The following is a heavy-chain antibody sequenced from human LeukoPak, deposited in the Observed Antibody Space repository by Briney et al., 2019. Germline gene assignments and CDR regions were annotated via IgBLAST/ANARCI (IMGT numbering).Heavy chain of an antibody. CDR2: ISSSSSTI. CDR1: GFTFSSYS. CDR3: ARDLEYGDYGRGAFDI. J-gene: IGHJ3*02. V-gene: IGHV3-48*02. D-gene: IGHD4-17*01. Sequence: PGGSLRLSCAASGFTFSSYSMNWVRQAPGKGLEWVSYISSSSSTIYYADSVKGRFTISRDNAKNSLYLQMNSLRDEDTAVYYCARDLEYGDYGRGAFDIWGQGTMVTVSS.